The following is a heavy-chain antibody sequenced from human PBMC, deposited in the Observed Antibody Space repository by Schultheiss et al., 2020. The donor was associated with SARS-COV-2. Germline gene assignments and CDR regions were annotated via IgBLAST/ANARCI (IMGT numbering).Heavy chain of an antibody. CDR1: GFTFSSYS. V-gene: IGHV3-21*01. J-gene: IGHJ4*02. CDR3: ARDLPLHYDSSGYDY. D-gene: IGHD3-22*01. Sequence: GGSLRLSCAASGFTFSSYSMNWVRQAPGKGLEWVSSISSSSNYIYYADSVKGRFTISRDNAKNSLYLQMNSLRDEDTAVYYSARDLPLHYDSSGYDYWGQGTLVTVSS. CDR2: ISSSSNYI.